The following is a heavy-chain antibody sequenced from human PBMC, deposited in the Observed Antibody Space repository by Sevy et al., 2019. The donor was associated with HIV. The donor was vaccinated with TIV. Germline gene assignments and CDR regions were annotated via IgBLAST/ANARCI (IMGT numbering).Heavy chain of an antibody. Sequence: GGSLRLSCVASGFSLSDYAIHWARQGPVKGLEWLTVISFDGGNNYYADSVKGRFTISRENSKNTVSLQMNSLRPDDTALYYCARGPYNSGLRLDFWCRGILVTVSS. CDR2: ISFDGGNN. J-gene: IGHJ4*02. CDR3: ARGPYNSGLRLDF. D-gene: IGHD5-12*01. CDR1: GFSLSDYA. V-gene: IGHV3-30-3*01.